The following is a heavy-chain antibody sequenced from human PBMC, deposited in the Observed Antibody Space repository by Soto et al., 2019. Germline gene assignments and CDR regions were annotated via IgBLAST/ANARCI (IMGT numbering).Heavy chain of an antibody. CDR3: ARQGWSRYCSSTSCQRTFDY. CDR2: IYYSGST. D-gene: IGHD2-2*01. V-gene: IGHV4-39*01. Sequence: SETLSLTCTVSGGSISSSSYYWGWIRQPPGKGLEWIGSIYYSGSTYYNPSLKSRVTISVDTSKNQFSLKLSSVTAADTAVYYCARQGWSRYCSSTSCQRTFDYWGQGTLVTVSS. CDR1: GGSISSSSYY. J-gene: IGHJ4*02.